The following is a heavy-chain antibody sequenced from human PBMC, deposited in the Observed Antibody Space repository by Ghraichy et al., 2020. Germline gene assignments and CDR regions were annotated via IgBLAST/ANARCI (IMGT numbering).Heavy chain of an antibody. CDR2: ISSSSSYI. D-gene: IGHD6-13*01. V-gene: IGHV3-21*01. Sequence: GGSLRLSCAASGFTFSSYSMNWVRQAPGKGLEWVSSISSSSSYIYYADSVKGRFTISRDNAKNSLYLQMNSLRAEDTAVYYCARDPNGRKQQPIDYWGQGTLVTVSS. CDR1: GFTFSSYS. J-gene: IGHJ4*02. CDR3: ARDPNGRKQQPIDY.